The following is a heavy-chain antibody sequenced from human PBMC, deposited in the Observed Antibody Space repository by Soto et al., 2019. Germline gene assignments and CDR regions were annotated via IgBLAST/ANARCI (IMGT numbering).Heavy chain of an antibody. V-gene: IGHV3-30*04. CDR3: ARVSGHVYATLHGPFDY. D-gene: IGHD2-8*01. CDR1: EFTFNRHA. J-gene: IGHJ4*02. Sequence: QVQLVESGGGVVQPGRSLRLSCAASEFTFNRHAMHWVRQAPGKGLEWVAGISHDGRIKYYADSVKGRFTISRDNSMNTLELQMNSLRAADTAIYVCARVSGHVYATLHGPFDYWGQGTLVTVSS. CDR2: ISHDGRIK.